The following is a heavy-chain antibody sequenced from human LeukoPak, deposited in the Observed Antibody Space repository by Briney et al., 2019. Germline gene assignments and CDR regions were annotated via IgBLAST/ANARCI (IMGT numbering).Heavy chain of an antibody. CDR2: IIPIFGIA. CDR3: AITKWSGYYTRWFDP. J-gene: IGHJ5*02. V-gene: IGHV1-69*04. CDR1: GGTFSSYA. Sequence: SVKVSCKASGGTFSSYAISWVRQAPGQGLEWMGRIIPIFGIANYAQKFQGRVTITADKSTSTAYMELSSLRSEDTAVYYCAITKWSGYYTRWFDPWGQGTLVTVSS. D-gene: IGHD3-3*01.